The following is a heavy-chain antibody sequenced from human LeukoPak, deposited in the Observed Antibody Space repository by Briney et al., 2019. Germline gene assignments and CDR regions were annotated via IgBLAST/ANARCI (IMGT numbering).Heavy chain of an antibody. CDR2: IYPGDSDT. Sequence: NAGESLKISCKGSGYSFTCYWIGWVRQMPGKGLEWMGIIYPGDSDTRYSPSFQGQVTISADKPISTAYLQWSSLKASDTAMYYCARLESGYSGYDGTYFDYWGQGTLVTVSS. D-gene: IGHD5-12*01. CDR3: ARLESGYSGYDGTYFDY. V-gene: IGHV5-51*01. CDR1: GYSFTCYW. J-gene: IGHJ4*02.